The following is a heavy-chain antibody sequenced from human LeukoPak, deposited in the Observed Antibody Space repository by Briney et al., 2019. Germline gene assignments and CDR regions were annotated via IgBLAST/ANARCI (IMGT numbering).Heavy chain of an antibody. J-gene: IGHJ4*02. D-gene: IGHD6-19*01. V-gene: IGHV3-53*01. CDR1: GFTFGSYA. Sequence: GGSLRLSCAGSGFTFGSYAMRWVRQAPGKGLEWVSVIYSGGSTYYADSVKGRFTISRDNSKNTLYLQMNSLRAEDTAVYYCARDGSGWYFDYWGQGTLVTVSS. CDR2: IYSGGST. CDR3: ARDGSGWYFDY.